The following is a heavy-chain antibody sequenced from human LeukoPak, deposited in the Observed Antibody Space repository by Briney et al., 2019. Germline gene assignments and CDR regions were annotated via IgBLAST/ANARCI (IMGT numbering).Heavy chain of an antibody. J-gene: IGHJ3*02. Sequence: PGGSLRLSCAASGFTFSGSAMHWVRQASGKGLEWVGRIRSKANSYATAYAASVKGRFTISRDDSKNTAYLQMNSLKTEDTAVYYCNGRIYGDYEEGRAGAFDIWGQETMVTVSS. CDR1: GFTFSGSA. CDR2: IRSKANSYAT. CDR3: NGRIYGDYEEGRAGAFDI. V-gene: IGHV3-73*01. D-gene: IGHD4-17*01.